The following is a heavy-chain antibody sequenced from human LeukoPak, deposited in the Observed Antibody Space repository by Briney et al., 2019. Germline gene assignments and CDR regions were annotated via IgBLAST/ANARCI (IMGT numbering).Heavy chain of an antibody. D-gene: IGHD3-3*01. CDR3: ARPYANSGYYTGIDY. V-gene: IGHV1-18*01. CDR1: GYTFTSYG. J-gene: IGHJ4*02. Sequence: GASVKVSCKASGYTFTSYGISWVRQAPGQGLEWMGWISAYNGNTNYAQKLQGRVTMTTDTSTSTAYMELRSLRSDDTAVYYCARPYANSGYYTGIDYWGQGTLVTVSS. CDR2: ISAYNGNT.